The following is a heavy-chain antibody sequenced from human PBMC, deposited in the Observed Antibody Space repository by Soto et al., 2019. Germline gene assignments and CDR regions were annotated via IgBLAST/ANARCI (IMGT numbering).Heavy chain of an antibody. CDR2: IIPIFGTA. Sequence: SVKVSCKASGGTFSSYAISGVRQAPGQGLEWMGGIIPIFGTANYAQKFQGRVTITADESTSTAYMELSSLRSEDTAVYYCARSSSSWDYFDYWGQGTLVTVSS. CDR3: ARSSSSWDYFDY. CDR1: GGTFSSYA. J-gene: IGHJ4*02. V-gene: IGHV1-69*13. D-gene: IGHD6-13*01.